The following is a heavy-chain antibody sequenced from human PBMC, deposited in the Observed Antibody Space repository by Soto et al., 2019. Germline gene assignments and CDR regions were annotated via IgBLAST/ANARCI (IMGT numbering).Heavy chain of an antibody. CDR2: ISSSSSYI. J-gene: IGHJ3*02. D-gene: IGHD3-22*01. CDR1: GFTFSSYS. CDR3: AHLTLYDSSGYYASGAFDI. Sequence: GGSLRLSCAASGFTFSSYSMNWVRQAPGKGLEWVSSISSSSSYIYYADSVKGRFTISRDNAKNSLYLQMNSLRAEDTAVYYCAHLTLYDSSGYYASGAFDIWGQGTMVTVSS. V-gene: IGHV3-21*01.